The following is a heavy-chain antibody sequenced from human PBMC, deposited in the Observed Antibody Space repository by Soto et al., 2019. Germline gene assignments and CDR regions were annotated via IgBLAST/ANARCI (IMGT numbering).Heavy chain of an antibody. V-gene: IGHV1-69*13. D-gene: IGHD3-22*01. CDR2: IIPLYGTA. J-gene: IGHJ5*02. Sequence: ASVKVSCKASGGTFSSFGFNWVRQAPGQGLEWMGGIIPLYGTANHAQRFQGRVTISADESTSTAYMELSSLRSEDTAVYYCARVPNYYDSSGSWFDPWGQGTLVTVSS. CDR1: GGTFSSFG. CDR3: ARVPNYYDSSGSWFDP.